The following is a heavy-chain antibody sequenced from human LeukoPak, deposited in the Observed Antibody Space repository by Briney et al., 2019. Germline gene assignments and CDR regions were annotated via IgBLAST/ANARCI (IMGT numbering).Heavy chain of an antibody. CDR1: GGSISSSSYY. J-gene: IGHJ3*02. CDR3: ARPYCSSTSCYLDADAFDI. Sequence: SETLSLTCTVSGGSISSSSYYWGWIRQPPGKGLEWIGSIYYSGSTYYNPSLKSRVTISVDTSKNQFSLKLSSVTAADTAVYYCARPYCSSTSCYLDADAFDIWGQGTMVTVSS. CDR2: IYYSGST. V-gene: IGHV4-39*01. D-gene: IGHD2-2*01.